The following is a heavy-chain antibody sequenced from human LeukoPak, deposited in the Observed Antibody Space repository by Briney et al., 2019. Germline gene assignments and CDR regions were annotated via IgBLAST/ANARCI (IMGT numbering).Heavy chain of an antibody. CDR3: ARYQLWFPSAFDY. CDR2: ISPSGGST. Sequence: ASVKVSCKAFGYTFTSNYMHWVRQAPGQGPEWMGVISPSGGSTTYAQKFQGRVTLTRDMSTSTDYLELSSLRSEDTAVYYCARYQLWFPSAFDYWGQGTLVTVSS. D-gene: IGHD5-18*01. V-gene: IGHV1-46*01. J-gene: IGHJ4*02. CDR1: GYTFTSNY.